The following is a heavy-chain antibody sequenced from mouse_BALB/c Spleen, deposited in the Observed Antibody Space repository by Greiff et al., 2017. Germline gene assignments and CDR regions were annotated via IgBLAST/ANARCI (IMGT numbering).Heavy chain of an antibody. CDR3: ARVIYYDYDGDAMDY. D-gene: IGHD2-4*01. Sequence: VHLVESGPGLVAPSQSLSITCTVSGFSLTGYGVNWVRQPPGKGLEWLGMIWGDGSTDYNSALKSRLSISKDNSKSQVFLKMNSLQTDDTARYYCARVIYYDYDGDAMDYWGQGTSVTVSS. J-gene: IGHJ4*01. CDR1: GFSLTGYG. V-gene: IGHV2-6-7*01. CDR2: IWGDGST.